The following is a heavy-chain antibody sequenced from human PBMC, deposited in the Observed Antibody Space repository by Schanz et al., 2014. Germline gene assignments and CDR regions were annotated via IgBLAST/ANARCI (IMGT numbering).Heavy chain of an antibody. D-gene: IGHD6-6*01. CDR1: GFSFSTYA. V-gene: IGHV3-30*14. Sequence: VQLVESGGGLVKPGGSLRLSCAPSGFSFSTYAMHWVRQAPGKGLRCVAVISGNGGEKYYADSVKGRFTISRDNSKNTLYLQMNSLRAEDTAVYYCARGYSSSMDVWGQGTTVTVSS. CDR2: ISGNGGEK. J-gene: IGHJ6*02. CDR3: ARGYSSSMDV.